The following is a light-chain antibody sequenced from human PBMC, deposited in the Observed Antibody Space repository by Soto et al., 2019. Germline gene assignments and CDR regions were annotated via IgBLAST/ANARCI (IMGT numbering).Light chain of an antibody. J-gene: IGKJ1*01. Sequence: EIVLAQSPGTLSLSPGERATLSCRASQSVSSTYLAWYQQKPGQTPRLLIYGTSRSATGIPDRFSGSGSGTDVTPAISRLERDDFAVYYCQQNGRKFGQGTKVEIK. CDR1: QSVSSTY. V-gene: IGKV3-20*01. CDR2: GTS. CDR3: QQNGRK.